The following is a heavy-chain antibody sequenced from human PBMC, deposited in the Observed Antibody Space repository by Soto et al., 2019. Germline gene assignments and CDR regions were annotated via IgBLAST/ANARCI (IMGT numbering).Heavy chain of an antibody. CDR3: ARERDDSSSSSAEYLQH. D-gene: IGHD3-22*01. V-gene: IGHV1-18*01. CDR1: GYGFTDYG. J-gene: IGHJ1*01. CDR2: IITYNGNT. Sequence: GASVKVSFKASGYGFTDYGIHWVRQAPGQRLEWMGWIITYNGNTNYAQKLQARVTMTTDTSTTTAYMELRSLRSDDTAVFYCARERDDSSSSSAEYLQHWGQGTLVTVSS.